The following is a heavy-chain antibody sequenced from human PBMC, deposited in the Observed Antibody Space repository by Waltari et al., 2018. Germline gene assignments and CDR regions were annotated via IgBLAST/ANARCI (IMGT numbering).Heavy chain of an antibody. D-gene: IGHD6-13*01. CDR2: IRYDGSNK. CDR3: ACHSS. CDR1: GFTFSSSG. Sequence: QVQLVASGGGVVQPGGSLRISCAASGFTFSSSGVPWVRQALGKGLDWVALIRYDGSNKYYADSVKGRFTISRDNSKNTLYLQMNSLRAEDTAVYYCACHSSWGQGTLVTVSS. V-gene: IGHV3-30*02. J-gene: IGHJ4*02.